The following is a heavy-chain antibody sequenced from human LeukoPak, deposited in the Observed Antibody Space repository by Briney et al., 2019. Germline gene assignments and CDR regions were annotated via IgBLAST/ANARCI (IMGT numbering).Heavy chain of an antibody. V-gene: IGHV1-18*01. J-gene: IGHJ4*02. D-gene: IGHD3-9*01. Sequence: GASVKVSCKASGYTFTSYGISWVRQAPGQGLEWMGWISAYNGNTNYAQKLQGRVTMTTDTSTSTAYMELRSLRSDDTAVYYCARDRRGAPSYYDILTGYYKSQETVFDYWGQGTLVTVSS. CDR2: ISAYNGNT. CDR3: ARDRRGAPSYYDILTGYYKSQETVFDY. CDR1: GYTFTSYG.